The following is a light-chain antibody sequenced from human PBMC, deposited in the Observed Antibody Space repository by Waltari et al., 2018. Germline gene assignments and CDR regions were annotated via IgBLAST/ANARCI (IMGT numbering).Light chain of an antibody. Sequence: QSALTQPRSVSGSPGQSVTIPCTGTSSDVGGYNSASWYHQHPGKVPTLMIYDVSQRPSGIPDRFSGSKSGNTASLTISGLQAEDEADYYCCSYGGSYTWVFGGGTRLTVL. V-gene: IGLV2-11*01. CDR1: SSDVGGYNS. J-gene: IGLJ3*02. CDR3: CSYGGSYTWV. CDR2: DVS.